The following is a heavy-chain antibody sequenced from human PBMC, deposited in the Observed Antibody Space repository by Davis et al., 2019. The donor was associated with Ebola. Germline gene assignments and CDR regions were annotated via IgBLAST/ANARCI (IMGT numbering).Heavy chain of an antibody. CDR1: GYSFSTYW. CDR3: ARPSITGTADAFDI. CDR2: IYPGDSDT. J-gene: IGHJ3*02. D-gene: IGHD1-20*01. V-gene: IGHV5-51*01. Sequence: GESLKISCKASGYSFSTYWIGWVRQMPGKGLEWMGIIYPGDSDTRYSPSFQGQVTISADKSITTAYLQWSSLKASDTAMYYCARPSITGTADAFDIWGQGTMVTVSS.